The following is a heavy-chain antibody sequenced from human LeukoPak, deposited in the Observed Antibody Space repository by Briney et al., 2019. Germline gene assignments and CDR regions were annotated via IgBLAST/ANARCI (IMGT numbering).Heavy chain of an antibody. CDR2: INHSGST. CDR3: ARGEPPIVVVPAASLFDY. CDR1: GGSFSGYY. J-gene: IGHJ4*02. V-gene: IGHV4-34*01. Sequence: PSETLSLTCAVYGGSFSGYYWSWIRQPPGKGLEWIGEINHSGSTNYNPSLKSRVTISVDTSKNQFSLKLSSVTAADTAVYYCARGEPPIVVVPAASLFDYWGQGTLVTVSS. D-gene: IGHD2-2*01.